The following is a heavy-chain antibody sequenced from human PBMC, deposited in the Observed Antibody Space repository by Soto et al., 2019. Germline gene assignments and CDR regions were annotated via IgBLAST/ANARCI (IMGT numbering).Heavy chain of an antibody. Sequence: GESLKISCKGSGYSFTIYWIAWVRQVPGKGLEWMGMIYPGDSDTRYSPSFQGQVTISADKSITTAYLQWSSPSASDTAMYYCARSYSSSSYFDYWGQGALVTVSS. CDR2: IYPGDSDT. V-gene: IGHV5-51*01. CDR1: GYSFTIYW. J-gene: IGHJ4*02. CDR3: ARSYSSSSYFDY. D-gene: IGHD6-6*01.